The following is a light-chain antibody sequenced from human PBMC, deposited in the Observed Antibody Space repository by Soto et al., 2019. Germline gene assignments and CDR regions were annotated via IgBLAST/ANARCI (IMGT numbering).Light chain of an antibody. Sequence: QAVVTQEPSLTVSPGGTVTLTCGSSTGAVTSGHYPYWFQQKPGQAPRTLVYNTSDKHSWAPARFSGSLLGGKAALTLSGAQPEDEAEYYCLLSYSGARVFGGGTKLTLL. CDR1: TGAVTSGHY. J-gene: IGLJ3*02. CDR3: LLSYSGARV. CDR2: NTS. V-gene: IGLV7-46*01.